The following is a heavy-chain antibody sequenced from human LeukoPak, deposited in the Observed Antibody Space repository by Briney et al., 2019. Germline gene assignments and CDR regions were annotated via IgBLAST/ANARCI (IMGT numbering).Heavy chain of an antibody. J-gene: IGHJ4*02. CDR2: ISGSSSTI. V-gene: IGHV3-11*04. CDR1: GFTSGDYY. Sequence: GGSLRLSCEVSGFTSGDYYMSWSRQAPGKGLEWISYISGSSSTIYYADSVKGRFTISRDNGKNSLYLQMNSLTIEDTGVYYCARDGAEDYGIDYWGRGTLVTVSS. CDR3: ARDGAEDYGIDY. D-gene: IGHD4/OR15-4a*01.